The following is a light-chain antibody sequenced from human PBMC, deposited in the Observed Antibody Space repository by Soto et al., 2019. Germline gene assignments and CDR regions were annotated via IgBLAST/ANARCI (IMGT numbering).Light chain of an antibody. V-gene: IGKV2-30*01. CDR2: SVS. J-gene: IGKJ2*01. CDR3: MQGTYWPYT. Sequence: EVVMTQSPLSLPVTIGQPASISCSSSQSLLYSDGNTYLIWYQQRPGRSPRRLVYSVSNRDSGVPDRFSCSGSGTDFTLKIDRVEAEDVGVYYCMQGTYWPYTFGQGTKLEI. CDR1: QSLLYSDGNTY.